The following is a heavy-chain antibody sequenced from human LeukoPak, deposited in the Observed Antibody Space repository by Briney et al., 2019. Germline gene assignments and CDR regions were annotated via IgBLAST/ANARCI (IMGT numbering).Heavy chain of an antibody. CDR2: IYHSGNT. CDR1: GYSISSGYY. J-gene: IGHJ4*02. CDR3: ARDWGYCGGDCYSDY. V-gene: IGHV4-38-2*02. Sequence: PSETLSLTCTVSGYSISSGYYWGWMRQPPGKGLEWIGSIYHSGNTYYNPSLKSRVTISVDTSKNQFSLKLSSVTAADTAVYYCARDWGYCGGDCYSDYWGQGTLVTVSS. D-gene: IGHD2-21*02.